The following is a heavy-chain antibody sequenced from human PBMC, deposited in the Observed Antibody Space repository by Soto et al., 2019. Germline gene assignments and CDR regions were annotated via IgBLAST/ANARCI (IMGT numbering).Heavy chain of an antibody. J-gene: IGHJ4*02. CDR1: GGSISSSRCH. Sequence: SETLSLTCTVSGGSISSSRCHWGWIRQPPGKGLEWIASIKYSGTTFYNPSLKSRVTISVDTSKNQFSLKLSSVTAADTAVYYCARLEQQLVLDYWGQGTLVTVSS. V-gene: IGHV4-39*01. D-gene: IGHD6-13*01. CDR3: ARLEQQLVLDY. CDR2: IKYSGTT.